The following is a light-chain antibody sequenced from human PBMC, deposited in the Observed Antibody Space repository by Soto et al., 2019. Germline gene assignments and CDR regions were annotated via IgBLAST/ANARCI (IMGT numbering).Light chain of an antibody. V-gene: IGLV2-14*01. CDR1: SSDVGGFDF. J-gene: IGLJ1*01. CDR2: EVN. Sequence: QSALTQPASVSGSLGQSITISCTGTSSDVGGFDFVSWYQQHPGKAPKLMIYEVNNRPSGVSNRFSGSKSGNTASLTISGLQAEDEADYYCCSYASTSPYVFGTGTKLTVL. CDR3: CSYASTSPYV.